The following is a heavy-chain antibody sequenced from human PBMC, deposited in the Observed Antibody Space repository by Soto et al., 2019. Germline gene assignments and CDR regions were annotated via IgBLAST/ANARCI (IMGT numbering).Heavy chain of an antibody. CDR3: ARGMYWGVTTQHPYYFDY. V-gene: IGHV4-31*03. J-gene: IGHJ4*02. D-gene: IGHD4-4*01. CDR1: GGSISSGGYY. Sequence: TSETLYLTCTVSGGSISSGGYYWSWIRQHPGKGLEWIGYIYYSGSTYYNPSLKSRVTISVDTSKNQFSLKLSSVTAADTAVYYCARGMYWGVTTQHPYYFDYWGQGTLVTVSS. CDR2: IYYSGST.